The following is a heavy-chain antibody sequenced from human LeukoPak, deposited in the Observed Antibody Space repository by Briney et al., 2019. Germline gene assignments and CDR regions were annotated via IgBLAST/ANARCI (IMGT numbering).Heavy chain of an antibody. CDR1: GGSFSNFG. D-gene: IGHD3-10*01. J-gene: IGHJ6*03. CDR2: ISPTSGGS. V-gene: IGHV1-2*02. CDR3: AREAYASGSFRTDYYYMDV. Sequence: ASVKVSCKASGGSFSNFGISWVRQAPGQGLEWMGWISPTSGGSNYAQKFQGRVTMTRDTSISTAYMELSRLRSDDTAVYYCAREAYASGSFRTDYYYMDVWGKGTTVTISS.